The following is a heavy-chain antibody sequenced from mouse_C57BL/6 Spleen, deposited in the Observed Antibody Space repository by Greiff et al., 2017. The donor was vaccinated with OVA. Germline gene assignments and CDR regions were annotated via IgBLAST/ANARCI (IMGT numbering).Heavy chain of an antibody. V-gene: IGHV5-16*01. CDR3: ARDHGGAMDY. CDR2: INYDGSST. CDR1: GFTFSDYY. Sequence: EVKLMESEGGLVQPGSSMKFSCTASGFTFSDYYMAWVRQVPEKGLEWVANINYDGSSTYYLDSLKSRFIISRDNAKNILYLQMSSLKSEDTATYYCARDHGGAMDYWGQGTSVTVSS. J-gene: IGHJ4*01.